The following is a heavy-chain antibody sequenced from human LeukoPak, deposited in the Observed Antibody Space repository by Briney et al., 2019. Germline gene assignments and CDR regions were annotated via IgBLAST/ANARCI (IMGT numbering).Heavy chain of an antibody. D-gene: IGHD3-22*01. Sequence: GESLKISCKGSGYSFTSYWIGWVRQMPGKGLEWMGIIYPGDSETRYSPSFQGQVTISADKSISTAYLQWSSLKTSDTAIYYCARATYHYDSSGYYSWHFDYWGQGTLVTVSS. CDR1: GYSFTSYW. J-gene: IGHJ4*02. CDR3: ARATYHYDSSGYYSWHFDY. V-gene: IGHV5-51*01. CDR2: IYPGDSET.